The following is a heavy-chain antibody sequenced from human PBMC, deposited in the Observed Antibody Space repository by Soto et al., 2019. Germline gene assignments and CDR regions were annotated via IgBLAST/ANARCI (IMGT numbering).Heavy chain of an antibody. CDR3: ARGHYDFWSGYHY. Sequence: SSETLSLTCAVSGGSISSSNWWSWVRQPPGKGLEWIGEIYHSGSTNYNPSLKSRVTISVDKSKNQFSLKLSSVTAADTAVYYCARGHYDFWSGYHYWGQGTLVTVSS. J-gene: IGHJ4*02. CDR1: GGSISSSNW. D-gene: IGHD3-3*01. CDR2: IYHSGST. V-gene: IGHV4-4*02.